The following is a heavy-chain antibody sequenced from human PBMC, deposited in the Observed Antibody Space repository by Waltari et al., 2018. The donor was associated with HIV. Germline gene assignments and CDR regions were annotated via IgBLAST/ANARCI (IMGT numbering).Heavy chain of an antibody. CDR3: ARDPGGGSYDY. V-gene: IGHV3-13*01. CDR1: GFTFSSYD. J-gene: IGHJ4*02. CDR2: ISTAADT. Sequence: EVQLVESGGGLVQPGGSLRLSCAASGFTFSSYDIHWVRQATGKGLEWVSAISTAADTSYAGSVKGRFTVSRENAKNSLYLQMNSLRAEDTAVYYCARDPGGGSYDYWGQGTWVTVSS. D-gene: IGHD1-26*01.